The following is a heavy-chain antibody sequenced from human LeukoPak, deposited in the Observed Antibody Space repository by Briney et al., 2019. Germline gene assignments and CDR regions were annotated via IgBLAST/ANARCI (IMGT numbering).Heavy chain of an antibody. Sequence: GGSLRLSCAASGFTVSSDYMGWVRQAPEKGLEWVSLISSGGSTYYADSLKGRFTISRDNSKNTLYLQMNSLRAEDTAVYYCGRVGDGYNDNYWGQGTLVTVSS. D-gene: IGHD5-24*01. CDR3: GRVGDGYNDNY. CDR1: GFTVSSDY. V-gene: IGHV3-66*01. J-gene: IGHJ4*02. CDR2: ISSGGST.